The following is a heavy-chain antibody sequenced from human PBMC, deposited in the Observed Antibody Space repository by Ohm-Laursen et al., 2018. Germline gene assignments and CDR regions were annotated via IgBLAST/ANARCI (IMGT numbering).Heavy chain of an antibody. J-gene: IGHJ4*02. D-gene: IGHD6-19*01. CDR1: GFTFSSYG. CDR2: ISYDGSNK. V-gene: IGHV3-30*18. Sequence: SLRLSCAASGFTFSSYGMHWVRQAPGKGLEWVAVISYDGSNKYYADSVKGRFTISRDNSKKTLYLQMNSLRAEDTAVYYCAKFGIAVAGTPQQHFDYWGQGTLVTVSS. CDR3: AKFGIAVAGTPQQHFDY.